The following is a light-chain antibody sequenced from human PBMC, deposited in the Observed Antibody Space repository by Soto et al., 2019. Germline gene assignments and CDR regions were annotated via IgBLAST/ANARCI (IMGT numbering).Light chain of an antibody. V-gene: IGKV3-20*01. J-gene: IGKJ4*01. Sequence: EIVLTQSPGTLALSPGASATLSCRASQSVDSKYFSWYKQTPGQAPRLLIYGGSRRATGVPDRLRGSGSETEFTLTLSSLQSEECALYYCQHSSGLPLPFGGGTKVDLK. CDR1: QSVDSKY. CDR2: GGS. CDR3: QHSSGLPLP.